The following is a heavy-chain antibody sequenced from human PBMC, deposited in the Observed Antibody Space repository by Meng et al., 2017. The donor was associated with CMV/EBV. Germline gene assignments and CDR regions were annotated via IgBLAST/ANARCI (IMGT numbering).Heavy chain of an antibody. CDR3: ARDGNYHGV. V-gene: IGHV3-53*01. CDR2: IYSEGTT. CDR1: AFTVSNNY. J-gene: IGHJ4*02. D-gene: IGHD1-7*01. Sequence: QLGESGGGVILPGGSLRLSCAASAFTVSNNYMRWFRQAPGKGLEWVSLIYSEGTTDYADSVKGRFTISRDNSKNTLYLQMNSLRAEDTAVYYCARDGNYHGVWGQGTLVTVSS.